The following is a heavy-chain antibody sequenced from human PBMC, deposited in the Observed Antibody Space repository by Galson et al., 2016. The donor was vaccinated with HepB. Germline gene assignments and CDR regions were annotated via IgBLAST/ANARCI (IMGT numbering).Heavy chain of an antibody. D-gene: IGHD5-12*01. J-gene: IGHJ4*02. Sequence: QSGAEVKKPGESLKISCEGLGSKFSSYWIGWVRQMPGKGLEWMGIVYPGDSEIRYSPSFQGQVTISVDKSSSTAFLQWSSLKASDTAMYYCARRSYDSPLSLWGQGTLVIVSS. V-gene: IGHV5-51*01. CDR2: VYPGDSEI. CDR3: ARRSYDSPLSL. CDR1: GSKFSSYW.